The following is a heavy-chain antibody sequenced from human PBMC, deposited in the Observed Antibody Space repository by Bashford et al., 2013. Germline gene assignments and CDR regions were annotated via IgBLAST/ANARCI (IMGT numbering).Heavy chain of an antibody. CDR3: ASRVPRENYLGVFDY. Sequence: GSLRLSCAASGFTFSNYWMTWVRQAPGKGLEWVANIKQDGSEKRYVDSVKGRFTISRDNAKNSLYLQMNSLRVDDTALYYCASRVPRENYLGVFDYWGQGTLVTVSS. D-gene: IGHD1-7*01. V-gene: IGHV3-7*03. CDR1: GFTFSNYW. J-gene: IGHJ4*02. CDR2: IKQDGSEK.